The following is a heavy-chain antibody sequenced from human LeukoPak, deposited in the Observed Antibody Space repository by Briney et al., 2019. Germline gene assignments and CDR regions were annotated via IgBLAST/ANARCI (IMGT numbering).Heavy chain of an antibody. Sequence: PGGSLRLSCAASGFTFSSYEMNWVRQAPGKGLVWVSRISTDGRSTTYADSVKGRFTISRDNAKDTLYLQMNSLRAEDTAMYYCARKLGWESPFQHCGQGTLVTVSS. J-gene: IGHJ1*01. CDR3: ARKLGWESPFQH. V-gene: IGHV3-74*03. D-gene: IGHD7-27*01. CDR1: GFTFSSYE. CDR2: ISTDGRST.